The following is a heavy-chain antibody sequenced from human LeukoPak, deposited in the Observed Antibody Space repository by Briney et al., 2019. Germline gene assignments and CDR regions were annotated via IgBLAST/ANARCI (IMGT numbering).Heavy chain of an antibody. CDR3: ARDRPLLSGWSWFDP. CDR2: FYHSGNT. Sequence: SETLSLTCAVSGYSISSGYFWGWIRQPPGKGLEWIGTFYHSGNTYYNPSLKSRVTISVDTSKNQFPLKLTSVTAADTAVYYCARDRPLLSGWSWFDPWGQGTLVTVSS. CDR1: GYSISSGYF. D-gene: IGHD6-19*01. V-gene: IGHV4-38-2*02. J-gene: IGHJ5*02.